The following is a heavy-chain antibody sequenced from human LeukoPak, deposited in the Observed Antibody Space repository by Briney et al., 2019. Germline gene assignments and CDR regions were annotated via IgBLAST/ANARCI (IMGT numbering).Heavy chain of an antibody. Sequence: GGSLRLSCAASGFTFSDAWMIWVRQALGKGLEWVGRIKSRADGGTPHYAAPVTGRFTISRDDSNGTLFLQMNSLTTEDTAVYYCATQGLLDAFDIWGQGTMVIVSS. CDR3: ATQGLLDAFDI. CDR2: IKSRADGGTP. D-gene: IGHD3-22*01. V-gene: IGHV3-15*01. J-gene: IGHJ3*02. CDR1: GFTFSDAW.